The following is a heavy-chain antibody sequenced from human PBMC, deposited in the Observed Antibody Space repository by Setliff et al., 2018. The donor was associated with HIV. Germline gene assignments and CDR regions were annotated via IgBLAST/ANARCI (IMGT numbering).Heavy chain of an antibody. Sequence: PSETLSLTCAVSGGSISSDNWWSWVRQSPGKGLEWIAEIHHTGGTNFNPSLKSRVIISVDKSKNQFSLNLSFVTAADTAMYYCARGTRCGDSKGGYWAFDLWGRGTLVTVSS. CDR3: ARGTRCGDSKGGYWAFDL. D-gene: IGHD4-17*01. CDR1: GGSISSDNW. J-gene: IGHJ2*01. CDR2: IHHTGGT. V-gene: IGHV4-4*02.